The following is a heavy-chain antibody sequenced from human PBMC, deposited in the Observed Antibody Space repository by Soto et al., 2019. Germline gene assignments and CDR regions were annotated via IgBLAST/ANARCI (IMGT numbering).Heavy chain of an antibody. V-gene: IGHV1-8*01. CDR3: AREGLYGSSQDNTFDF. CDR2: MNPNSGNT. J-gene: IGHJ3*01. Sequence: QVQLVQSGAEVKKSGASVRISCKASGYTFKRHDITWVRQATGQGPERIGWMNPNSGNTGYAQKFQGRVTMTRDSSITTAYMDLSILTSEDTAIYYCAREGLYGSSQDNTFDFWGQGTMVTVSS. D-gene: IGHD6-19*01. CDR1: GYTFKRHD.